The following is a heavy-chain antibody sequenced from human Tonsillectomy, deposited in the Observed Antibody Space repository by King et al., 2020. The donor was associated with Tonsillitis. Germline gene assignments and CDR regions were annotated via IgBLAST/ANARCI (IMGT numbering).Heavy chain of an antibody. CDR2: IDPSDSHT. V-gene: IGHV5-10-1*03. CDR1: GYSFTSYW. CDR3: ARRKTLSRYSGSYYY. Sequence: VQLVESGAEVKKPGESLRLSCKGSGYSFTSYWISWVRQMPGKGLEWMGRIDPSDSHTNYSPSFQGHVTISIDESISTAYLQLSSLKASDTAMYYCARRKTLSRYSGSYYYGGQGTLVTVSS. D-gene: IGHD1-26*01. J-gene: IGHJ4*02.